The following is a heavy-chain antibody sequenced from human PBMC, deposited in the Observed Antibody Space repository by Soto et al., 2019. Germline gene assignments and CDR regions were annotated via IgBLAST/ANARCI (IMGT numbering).Heavy chain of an antibody. V-gene: IGHV4-59*08. Sequence: PSETLSLTCTVSGGSISSYYWSWIRQPPGKGLEWIGYIYYSGSTNYNPSLKSRVTISVDTSKNQFSLKLSSVTAADTAVYYCARRWGRTFDYWVQGTLVTVSS. D-gene: IGHD7-27*01. CDR2: IYYSGST. J-gene: IGHJ4*02. CDR1: GGSISSYY. CDR3: ARRWGRTFDY.